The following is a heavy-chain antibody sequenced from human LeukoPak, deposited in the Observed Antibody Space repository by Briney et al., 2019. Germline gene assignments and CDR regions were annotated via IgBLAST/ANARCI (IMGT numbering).Heavy chain of an antibody. J-gene: IGHJ4*02. CDR3: ARGPPYGSGSYYPRDY. V-gene: IGHV3-74*01. Sequence: GGSLRLSCAASGFTFSSHWMHWVRQAPGKGLVWVSRINSDGSSTSYADSVKGRFTISRDNAKNTLYLQMNSLRAEDTAVYYCARGPPYGSGSYYPRDYWGQGTLVTVSS. D-gene: IGHD3-10*01. CDR2: INSDGSST. CDR1: GFTFSSHW.